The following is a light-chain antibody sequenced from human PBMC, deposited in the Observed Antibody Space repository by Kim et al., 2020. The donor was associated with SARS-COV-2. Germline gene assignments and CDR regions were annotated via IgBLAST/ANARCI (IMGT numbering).Light chain of an antibody. J-gene: IGKJ2*01. CDR2: AAS. CDR1: QGISSY. V-gene: IGKV1-8*01. CDR3: QQYSTYPYT. Sequence: AIRITQSPSSLSASTGDRVTITCRASQGISSYLAWYQQKPGKAPKLLIYAASTLQSGVPLRFSGSGSGTEFTLTISCLQSEDFSTYYCQQYSTYPYTFGQGTKLEI.